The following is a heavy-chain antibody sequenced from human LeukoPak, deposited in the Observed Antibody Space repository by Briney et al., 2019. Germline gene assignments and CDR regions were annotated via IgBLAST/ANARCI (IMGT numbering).Heavy chain of an antibody. V-gene: IGHV4-59*01. J-gene: IGHJ4*02. CDR2: IYYTGST. D-gene: IGHD5-18*01. CDR3: ARGALISYSYGPFDY. CDR1: GGSISSYY. Sequence: PSETLSLTCTVSGGSISSYYWSWIRQPPGKGLEWIGYIYYTGSTNYNPFLKSRVTISVDTSKNQFSLKLSSVTAADTAVYYCARGALISYSYGPFDYWGQGTLVTVSS.